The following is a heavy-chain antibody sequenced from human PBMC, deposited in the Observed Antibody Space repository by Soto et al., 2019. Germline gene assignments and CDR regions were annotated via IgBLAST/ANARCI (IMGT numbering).Heavy chain of an antibody. V-gene: IGHV4-34*01. CDR1: GGSFSGYY. Sequence: SETLSLTCAVYGGSFSGYYWSWIRQPPGKGLEWIGEINHSGSTNYNPSLKSRVTISVDTSKNQFSLKLSSVTAADTAVYYCARGHFGAGVDYDFWSGYYYWGQGTLVTVSS. D-gene: IGHD3-3*01. CDR3: ARGHFGAGVDYDFWSGYYY. J-gene: IGHJ4*02. CDR2: INHSGST.